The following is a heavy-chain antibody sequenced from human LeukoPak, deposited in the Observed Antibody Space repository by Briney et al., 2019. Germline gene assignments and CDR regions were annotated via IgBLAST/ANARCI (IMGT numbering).Heavy chain of an antibody. CDR1: GFTFSNYD. V-gene: IGHV3-13*04. D-gene: IGHD2-15*01. Sequence: GGSLRLSCAASGFTFSNYDMHWVRQATGKGLEWVSAIGTAGDTYYQGSVRGRFTMSRENAKNSLYLQMKSLTAGDTAVYYCARGADTHFDYWGQGILVTVSS. CDR2: IGTAGDT. CDR3: ARGADTHFDY. J-gene: IGHJ4*02.